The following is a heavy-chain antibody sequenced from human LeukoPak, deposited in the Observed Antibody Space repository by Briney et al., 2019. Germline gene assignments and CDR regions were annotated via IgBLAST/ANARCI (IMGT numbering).Heavy chain of an antibody. CDR3: ATVLVVVPAAMRTDAFDI. J-gene: IGHJ3*02. CDR1: GDTLTELS. Sequence: GASVKVSCKVSGDTLTELSMHWVRQAPGKGLEWRGGFDPEDGETIYAQKFQGRGTMTEDTTTDTAYMELSSLRSEDTAVYYCATVLVVVPAAMRTDAFDIWGQGTMVTVSS. D-gene: IGHD2-2*01. V-gene: IGHV1-24*01. CDR2: FDPEDGET.